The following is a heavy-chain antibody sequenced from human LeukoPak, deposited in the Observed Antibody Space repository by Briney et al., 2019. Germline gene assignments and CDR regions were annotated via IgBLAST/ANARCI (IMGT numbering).Heavy chain of an antibody. D-gene: IGHD2-2*01. CDR2: IYYSGST. V-gene: IGHV4-39*02. Sequence: SETLSLTCTVSGGSISSSSYYWGWIRQPPGKGLEWIGSIYYSGSTYYNPSLKSRVTISVDTSKNQFSLKLSSVTAADTAVYYCARDIVVVPAAYSWFDPWGQGTPVTVSS. J-gene: IGHJ5*02. CDR3: ARDIVVVPAAYSWFDP. CDR1: GGSISSSSYY.